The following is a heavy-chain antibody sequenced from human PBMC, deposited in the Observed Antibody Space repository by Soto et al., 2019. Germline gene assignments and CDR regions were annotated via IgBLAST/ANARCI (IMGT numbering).Heavy chain of an antibody. CDR2: LSYDGNNK. CDR1: GFTFNRYG. Sequence: GGSLRLSCAASGFTFNRYGMHWVRQAPGKGLEWMAVLSYDGNNKHYGDSVKGRFTISRDNSKNTLYLQMNSLRADDTAVYYCAKDWVEVGRSSPLDYWGQGTLVTVSS. V-gene: IGHV3-30*18. J-gene: IGHJ4*02. D-gene: IGHD6-6*01. CDR3: AKDWVEVGRSSPLDY.